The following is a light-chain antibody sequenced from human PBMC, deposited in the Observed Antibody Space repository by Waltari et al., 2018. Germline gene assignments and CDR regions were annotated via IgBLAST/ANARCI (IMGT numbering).Light chain of an antibody. J-gene: IGKJ1*01. Sequence: DIVVTQSPHSLAVSLGEGATINCNPGQSVLNSSNNKNYLAWYQKKAGQPPKLLIYWASTRESGVPDRFSGSGSGTDFTPTISSLQAEDVALYYCQQYYNTPTFGQGTKVEIK. CDR2: WAS. V-gene: IGKV4-1*01. CDR3: QQYYNTPT. CDR1: QSVLNSSNNKNY.